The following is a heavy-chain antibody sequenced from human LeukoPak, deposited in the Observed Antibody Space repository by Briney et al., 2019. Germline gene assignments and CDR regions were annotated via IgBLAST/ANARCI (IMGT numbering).Heavy chain of an antibody. J-gene: IGHJ6*04. CDR1: GGSISSGGYY. Sequence: PSETLSLTCTVSGGSISSGGYYWSWIRQPPGKGLEWIGYIYHSGSTYYNPSLKSRVTISVDRSKNQFSLKLSSVTAADTAVYYCARDFPVDELLTNPGALCTSCYSDVWGKGTTVTVSS. V-gene: IGHV4-30-2*01. D-gene: IGHD2-2*01. CDR2: IYHSGST. CDR3: ARDFPVDELLTNPGALCTSCYSDV.